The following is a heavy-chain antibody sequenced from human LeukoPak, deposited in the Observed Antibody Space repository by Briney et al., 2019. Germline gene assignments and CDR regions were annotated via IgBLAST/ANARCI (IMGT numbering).Heavy chain of an antibody. V-gene: IGHV3-74*01. CDR2: IKDDGTT. D-gene: IGHD3-22*01. Sequence: GGSLRLSCAVSGFTFSSRLMHWVRQAPGKGLVWVALIKDDGTTNYADSVRGRFTASRDDAKNTVYLQVSSLRADDTAVYYCHPLSYVSNWGQGTLVTVSA. CDR3: HPLSYVSN. J-gene: IGHJ4*02. CDR1: GFTFSSRL.